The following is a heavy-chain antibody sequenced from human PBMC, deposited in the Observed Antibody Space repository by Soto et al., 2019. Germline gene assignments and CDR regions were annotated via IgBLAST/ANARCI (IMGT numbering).Heavy chain of an antibody. CDR2: ISGSGGST. Sequence: GGSLRLSCAASGFTFSSYAMSWVRQAPGKGLEWVSAISGSGGSTYYADSVRGRFTISRDNSKNTLYLQMNSLRAEDTAVYYCAKDGYSSSVSWFDPWGQGTLVTVSS. CDR3: AKDGYSSSVSWFDP. CDR1: GFTFSSYA. V-gene: IGHV3-23*01. D-gene: IGHD6-6*01. J-gene: IGHJ5*02.